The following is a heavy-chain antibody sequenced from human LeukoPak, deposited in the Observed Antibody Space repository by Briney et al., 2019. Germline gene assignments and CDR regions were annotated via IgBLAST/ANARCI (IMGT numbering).Heavy chain of an antibody. V-gene: IGHV5-51*01. D-gene: IGHD2-15*01. CDR3: AISRGYPGRFDP. CDR2: IYPGDSDT. Sequence: GESLKISCNGSGYXFTSYWIVWVRQMPGKGLEWIGIIYPGDSDTRYSPSFQGQVTISADKSISTAYLQWNSLKASDTAMYYCAISRGYPGRFDPWGQGTLVTVSS. J-gene: IGHJ5*02. CDR1: GYXFTSYW.